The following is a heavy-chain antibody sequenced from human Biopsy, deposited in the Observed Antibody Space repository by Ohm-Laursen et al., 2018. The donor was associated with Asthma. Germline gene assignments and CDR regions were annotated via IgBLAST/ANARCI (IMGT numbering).Heavy chain of an antibody. CDR1: GGSVSSGSYY. CDR3: ARVPTTLRYFDL. J-gene: IGHJ2*01. CDR2: ISYSGST. Sequence: GTLSLTCIVSGGSVSSGSYYWSWIRQPPGKGLAWVSYISYSGSTDYNPSPKSRLTISMDTSKNQFSLKLSSVTAADTAVYYCARVPTTLRYFDLWGRGTLVTVSS. V-gene: IGHV4-61*01. D-gene: IGHD2-15*01.